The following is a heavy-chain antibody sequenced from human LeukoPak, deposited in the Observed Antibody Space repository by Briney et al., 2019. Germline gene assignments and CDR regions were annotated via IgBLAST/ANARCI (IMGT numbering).Heavy chain of an antibody. CDR1: GGSISSYY. J-gene: IGHJ5*01. V-gene: IGHV4-59*01. CDR3: ARDRPLES. CDR2: LYYGGST. Sequence: SETLSLTCTVSGGSISSYYWSWIRQPPGQGLEWIGYLYYGGSTDYNPSLAIRVTISVDTSKNQFSLKLTSVTAADTAVYYCARDRPLESWGQGTLVTVSS.